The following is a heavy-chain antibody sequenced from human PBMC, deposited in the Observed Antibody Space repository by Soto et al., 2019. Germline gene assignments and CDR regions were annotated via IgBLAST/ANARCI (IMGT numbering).Heavy chain of an antibody. CDR3: ARGPLGYCSGGSCSFDY. CDR2: IKQGGSEK. D-gene: IGHD2-15*01. CDR1: GFTFSSYW. J-gene: IGHJ4*02. V-gene: IGHV3-7*01. Sequence: GGSLILSCAASGFTFSSYWMSWVRQAPGKGLEWVANIKQGGSEKYYVDSVKGRFTISRDNAKNSLYLQMNSLRAEDTAIYYCARGPLGYCSGGSCSFDYWGQGTLVTVSS.